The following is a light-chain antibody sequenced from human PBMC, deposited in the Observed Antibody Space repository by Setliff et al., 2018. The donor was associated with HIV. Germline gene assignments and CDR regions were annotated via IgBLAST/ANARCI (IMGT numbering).Light chain of an antibody. J-gene: IGLJ1*01. CDR2: DVI. Sequence: QSALAQPRSVSGYPGQPVTLSCSGSSSDIGTYNHVSWYQQHPGKAPKLIISDVIRRPSGVPDRFSGSKSGNMASLTISGLQPEDEADYYCCSYAGSYTYVFGTGTKVTVL. V-gene: IGLV2-11*01. CDR1: SSDIGTYNH. CDR3: CSYAGSYTYV.